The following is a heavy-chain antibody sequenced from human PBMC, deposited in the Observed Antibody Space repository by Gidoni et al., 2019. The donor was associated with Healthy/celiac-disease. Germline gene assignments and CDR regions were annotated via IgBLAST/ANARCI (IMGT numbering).Heavy chain of an antibody. J-gene: IGHJ3*02. CDR1: GFTFGSYG. CDR3: ARGGVYYDSSGYYPDAFDI. Sequence: QVQLVESGGGVVQPGRSLRLSCAASGFTFGSYGMNWVRQAPGKGLEWVAVIWYDGSNKYYADSVKGRFTISRDNSKNTLYLQMNSLRAEDTAVYYCARGGVYYDSSGYYPDAFDIWGQGTMVTVSS. V-gene: IGHV3-33*01. CDR2: IWYDGSNK. D-gene: IGHD3-22*01.